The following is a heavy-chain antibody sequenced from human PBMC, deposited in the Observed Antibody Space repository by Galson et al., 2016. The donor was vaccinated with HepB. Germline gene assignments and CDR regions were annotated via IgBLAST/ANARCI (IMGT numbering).Heavy chain of an antibody. CDR1: GFSVSSNY. V-gene: IGHV3-53*01. D-gene: IGHD3-22*01. CDR2: IYSGGTT. J-gene: IGHJ4*02. Sequence: SLRLSCAASGFSVSSNYMSWVRQAPGKGLEWVSVIYSGGTTSYADYVKGRFTISRDKSKNTLYSQMNSLRAEDTAVDYCARGYDSSGFGAYYLEYWGQGTLVTVSS. CDR3: ARGYDSSGFGAYYLEY.